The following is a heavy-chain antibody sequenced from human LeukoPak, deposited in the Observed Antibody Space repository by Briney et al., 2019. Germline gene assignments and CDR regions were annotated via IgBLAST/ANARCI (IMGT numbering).Heavy chain of an antibody. Sequence: PGGSLRLSCAASGFTFSSYWMHWVRQAPGKGLEWVSAISGSGGSTYYADSVKGRFTISRDNSKNTLYLQMNSLRAEDTAVYYCAKRRYYDSSGYHPGWYFDYWGQGTLVTVSS. D-gene: IGHD3-22*01. CDR1: GFTFSSYW. CDR3: AKRRYYDSSGYHPGWYFDY. J-gene: IGHJ4*02. V-gene: IGHV3-23*01. CDR2: ISGSGGST.